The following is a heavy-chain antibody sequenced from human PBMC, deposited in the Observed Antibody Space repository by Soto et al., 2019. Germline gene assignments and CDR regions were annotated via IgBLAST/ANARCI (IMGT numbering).Heavy chain of an antibody. Sequence: QVQLVQSGAEVKRPGASLKVSCQASGYTFTTYDINWVRQAPGQGLEWMGWMNPYTGKAGYAQKFQGRVTMTRDNSISTAYMELSSLRSEATAVYYCARRKERSGPHYFDYWGLGTLVTVSS. CDR1: GYTFTTYD. CDR3: ARRKERSGPHYFDY. V-gene: IGHV1-8*01. CDR2: MNPYTGKA. D-gene: IGHD6-25*01. J-gene: IGHJ4*02.